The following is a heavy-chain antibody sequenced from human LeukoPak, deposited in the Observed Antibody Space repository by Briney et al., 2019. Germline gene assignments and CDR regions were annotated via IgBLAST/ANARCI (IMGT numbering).Heavy chain of an antibody. CDR2: IYSGGST. Sequence: GGPLRLSCAASGFTFSSYSMNWVRQAPGKGLEWVSVIYSGGSTYYADSVKGRFTISRDNSKNTLYLQMNSLRAEDTAVYYCARPPLGGVIVPWGQGTLVTVSS. J-gene: IGHJ5*02. CDR1: GFTFSSYS. CDR3: ARPPLGGVIVP. D-gene: IGHD3-16*02. V-gene: IGHV3-53*01.